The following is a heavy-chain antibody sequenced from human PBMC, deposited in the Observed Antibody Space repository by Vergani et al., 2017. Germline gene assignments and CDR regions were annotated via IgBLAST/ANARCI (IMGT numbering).Heavy chain of an antibody. D-gene: IGHD3-3*01. CDR1: GGSFSGYY. V-gene: IGHV4-34*01. CDR2: INHSGST. Sequence: QVQLQQWGAGLLKPSETLSLTCAVYGGSFSGYYWSWIRQPPGKGLEWIGEINHSGSTNYNPSLKSRVTISVDTSKNQFSLKLSSVTAADTAVYYCARDRSSTNYYDFWSGFDYWGQGTLVTVSS. CDR3: ARDRSSTNYYDFWSGFDY. J-gene: IGHJ4*02.